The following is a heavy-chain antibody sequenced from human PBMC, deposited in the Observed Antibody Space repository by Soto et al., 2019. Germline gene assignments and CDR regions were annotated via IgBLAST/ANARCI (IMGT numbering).Heavy chain of an antibody. V-gene: IGHV3-33*01. CDR1: GFTFSSYG. J-gene: IGHJ4*02. Sequence: GGSLRLSCAASGFTFSSYGMHWVRQAPGKGLEWVAVIWYDGSNKYYADSVKGRFTISRDNSKNTLYLQMNSLRAEDTAVYYCASTRYCGGDCYREFDYWGQGTLVTVSS. D-gene: IGHD2-21*02. CDR2: IWYDGSNK. CDR3: ASTRYCGGDCYREFDY.